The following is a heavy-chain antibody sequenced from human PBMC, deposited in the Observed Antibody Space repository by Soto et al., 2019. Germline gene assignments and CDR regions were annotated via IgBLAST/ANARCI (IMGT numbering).Heavy chain of an antibody. J-gene: IGHJ4*02. Sequence: EVQLVESGGGVVRPGGSLRLSCAASGFTFDDYGMSWVRQAPGKGLEWVSGINWNGGSTGYADSVKGRFTISRDNAKNALYLQMNRPRAEDTALYYCARLYSSGWYGPGRYWGQGTLVTVSS. V-gene: IGHV3-20*04. CDR2: INWNGGST. D-gene: IGHD6-19*01. CDR1: GFTFDDYG. CDR3: ARLYSSGWYGPGRY.